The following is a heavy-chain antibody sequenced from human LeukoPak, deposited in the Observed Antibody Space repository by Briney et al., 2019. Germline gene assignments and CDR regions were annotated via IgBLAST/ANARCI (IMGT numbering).Heavy chain of an antibody. D-gene: IGHD6-19*01. CDR3: AREQVDGPLGY. V-gene: IGHV3-33*08. CDR2: IWYDGSNK. Sequence: GGSLRLSCEASGLTFSTYWMKWVRQAPGKGLEWVAVIWYDGSNKYYADSVKGRFTISRDNSKNTLYLQMNSLRAEDTAVYYCAREQVDGPLGYWGQGTLVTVSS. CDR1: GLTFSTYW. J-gene: IGHJ4*02.